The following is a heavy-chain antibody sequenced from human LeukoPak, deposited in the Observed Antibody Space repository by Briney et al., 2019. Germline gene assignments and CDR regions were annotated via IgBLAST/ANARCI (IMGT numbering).Heavy chain of an antibody. Sequence: GGSLRLSCTASGFTLSDYWMQWVRHAPGKGLEWVSVIYTDGSTYYADSVKGRFTISRDNSKNTLSLQMNSLRAEDTAVYYCAGAIGYFDFWGQGTLVTVSS. CDR1: GFTLSDYW. J-gene: IGHJ4*02. CDR3: AGAIGYFDF. CDR2: IYTDGST. V-gene: IGHV3-53*01. D-gene: IGHD2-21*01.